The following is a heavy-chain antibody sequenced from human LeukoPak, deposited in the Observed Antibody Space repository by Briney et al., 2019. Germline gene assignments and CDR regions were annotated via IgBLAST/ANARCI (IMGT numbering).Heavy chain of an antibody. J-gene: IGHJ4*02. D-gene: IGHD4-17*01. Sequence: SETLSLTCTVSGGSISSGDYYWSWIRQPPGKGQEWIGYIYYSGSTYYNPSLKSRVTISVDTSKNQFSLKLSSVTAADTAVYYCARDLTHYGDFDYWGQGTLVTVSS. CDR2: IYYSGST. CDR3: ARDLTHYGDFDY. CDR1: GGSISSGDYY. V-gene: IGHV4-30-4*08.